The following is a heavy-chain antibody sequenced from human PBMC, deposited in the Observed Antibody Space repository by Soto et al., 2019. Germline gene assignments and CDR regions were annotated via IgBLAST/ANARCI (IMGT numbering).Heavy chain of an antibody. CDR2: IYSGGST. CDR3: ARELAATTPDYYYYYYMDV. CDR1: GFTVSSNY. J-gene: IGHJ6*03. D-gene: IGHD2-15*01. V-gene: IGHV3-66*01. Sequence: GGSLRLSCAASGFTVSSNYMSWVRQAPGKGLEWVSVIYSGGSTYYADSVKGRFTISRDNSKNTLYLQMNSLRAEDTAVYYCARELAATTPDYYYYYYMDVWGKGTTVTVSS.